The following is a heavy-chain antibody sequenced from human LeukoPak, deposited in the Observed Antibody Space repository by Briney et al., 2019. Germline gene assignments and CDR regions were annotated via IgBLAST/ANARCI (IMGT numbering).Heavy chain of an antibody. CDR3: AKRGVVIRVILVGFHKEAYYFDS. CDR2: ISDSGGRT. CDR1: GITLSNHG. D-gene: IGHD3-22*01. V-gene: IGHV3-23*01. J-gene: IGHJ4*02. Sequence: GGSLRLSCAVSGITLSNHGMTWVRQAPGKGLEWVAGISDSGGRTNYADSVKGRFTISRDNPKNTIYLQMNSLRAEDTAVYFCAKRGVVIRVILVGFHKEAYYFDSWGQGALVTVSS.